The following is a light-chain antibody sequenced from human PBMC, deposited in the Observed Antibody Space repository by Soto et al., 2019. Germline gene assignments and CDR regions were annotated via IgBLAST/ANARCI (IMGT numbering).Light chain of an antibody. V-gene: IGLV2-11*01. Sequence: QSALTQPASVSGSPGQSITISCTGTSSDVESYNLVSWYQQHPGKAPKVMIYDVSKRPSWVPDRFSGAKSGNTASLTLSGLQAEDEADYYCCSYAGSYTFYVFGTGTQLTVL. CDR3: CSYAGSYTFYV. CDR2: DVS. CDR1: SSDVESYNL. J-gene: IGLJ1*01.